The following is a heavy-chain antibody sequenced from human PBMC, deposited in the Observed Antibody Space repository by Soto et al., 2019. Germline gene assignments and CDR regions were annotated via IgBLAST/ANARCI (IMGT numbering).Heavy chain of an antibody. V-gene: IGHV4-4*07. Sequence: QVQLQESGPGLVKPSETLSLTCTVSGGSISSYYWSWIRQPAGKGLEWIGRIYTSGSTNYNPSLMSRVTMSVDTSKNQFSLKLSSVTAADTAVYYCARGGYSSGWYAYFDYWGQGTLVTVSS. CDR2: IYTSGST. D-gene: IGHD6-19*01. CDR1: GGSISSYY. J-gene: IGHJ4*02. CDR3: ARGGYSSGWYAYFDY.